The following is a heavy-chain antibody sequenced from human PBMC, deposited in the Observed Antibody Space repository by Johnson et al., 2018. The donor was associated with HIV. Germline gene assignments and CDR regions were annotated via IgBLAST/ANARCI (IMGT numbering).Heavy chain of an antibody. CDR3: ARHFRGGDRGAFDI. V-gene: IGHV3-30*04. J-gene: IGHJ3*02. CDR2: IRYAESNK. Sequence: QVQLVESGGGVVQPGRSLRLSCAASGFTFSSYAMHWVRQAPGKGLEWVAFIRYAESNKYYADSVKGRFTISRDNSKNTLYLQMNSLRAEDTAVYYCARHFRGGDRGAFDIWGQGTMVTVSS. D-gene: IGHD3-10*01. CDR1: GFTFSSYA.